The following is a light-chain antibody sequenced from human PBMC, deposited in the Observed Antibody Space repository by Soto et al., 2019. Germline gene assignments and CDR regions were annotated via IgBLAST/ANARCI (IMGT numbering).Light chain of an antibody. Sequence: EIVWTQSPGTLSLSPGERATLSCRATESVSSNYLAWYQQKPGQAPRVLIYGASIRATGIPDRFSGSESETDYTLTISRLEPEDFAVYYCQQYGTSPRTFCQGTKMKIK. V-gene: IGKV3-20*01. CDR1: ESVSSNY. CDR2: GAS. CDR3: QQYGTSPRT. J-gene: IGKJ1*01.